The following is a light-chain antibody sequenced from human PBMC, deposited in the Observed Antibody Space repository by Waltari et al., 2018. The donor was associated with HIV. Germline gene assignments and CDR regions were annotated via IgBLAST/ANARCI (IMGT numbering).Light chain of an antibody. J-gene: IGKJ1*01. CDR1: QTVSQSS. CDR2: GSS. Sequence: LVLTQSPGAVAFSPGDTVTLSCRASQTVSQSSVAWYQQKPGQPPRLLIHGSSNRAAGIPGRFSGSGSGTDFTLTIARLEPEDFAIYYCQHFGGSSTFGQGTKVEVK. V-gene: IGKV3-20*01. CDR3: QHFGGSST.